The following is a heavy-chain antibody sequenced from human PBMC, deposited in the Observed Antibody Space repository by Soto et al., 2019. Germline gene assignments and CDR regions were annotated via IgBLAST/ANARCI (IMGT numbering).Heavy chain of an antibody. J-gene: IGHJ3*02. Sequence: GASVKVSCKASGYTFTSYGISWVRQAPGQGLEWMGWISAYNGNTNYAQKLQGRVTMTTDTSTSTAYMELRSLRSDDTAVYYCERDWGGYDYIWGSHRYDDAIDISGQGTIVTVSS. CDR1: GYTFTSYG. CDR2: ISAYNGNT. V-gene: IGHV1-18*01. D-gene: IGHD3-16*02. CDR3: ERDWGGYDYIWGSHRYDDAIDI.